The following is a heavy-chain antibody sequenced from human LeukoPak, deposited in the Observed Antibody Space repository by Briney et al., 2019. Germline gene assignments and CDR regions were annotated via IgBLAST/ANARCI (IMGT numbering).Heavy chain of an antibody. D-gene: IGHD3-10*01. CDR1: GYTFTNYY. CDR3: ARDRMVRGVQFDY. V-gene: IGHV1-46*01. Sequence: GASVKVSCKASGYTFTNYYMHWVRQAPGQGLEWMGIINPSGGSTSYAQKFQGRVTMTRDMSTSTVYMELSSLRSEDTAVYYCARDRMVRGVQFDYWGQGTLVTVSS. CDR2: INPSGGST. J-gene: IGHJ4*02.